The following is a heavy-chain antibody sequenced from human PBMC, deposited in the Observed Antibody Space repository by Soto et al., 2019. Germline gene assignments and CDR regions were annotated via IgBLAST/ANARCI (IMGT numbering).Heavy chain of an antibody. J-gene: IGHJ6*02. CDR1: GFTFSDYA. CDR3: ARQAIGARKSHYRDLDV. CDR2: ISYDESSK. V-gene: IGHV3-30-3*01. Sequence: QVQLVESGGGVVQPGGSLRLSCVVSGFTFSDYAMHWVRQAPGKGLEWVTLISYDESSKYFADSVQGRFSISRDNPKKDLYLQMNNLRPEDTAIYYCARQAIGARKSHYRDLDVWGLGTTVTVSS. D-gene: IGHD4-4*01.